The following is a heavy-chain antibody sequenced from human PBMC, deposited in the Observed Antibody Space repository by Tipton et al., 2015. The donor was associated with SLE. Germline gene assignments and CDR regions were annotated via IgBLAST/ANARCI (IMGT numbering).Heavy chain of an antibody. CDR3: ARVSSAMGYFDL. CDR2: IYSGGSST. J-gene: IGHJ2*01. V-gene: IGHV3-23*03. D-gene: IGHD6-19*01. CDR1: GFTFNKYA. Sequence: AVSGFTFNKYAMSWVRQAPGKGLEWVSVIYSGGSSTYYADSVQGRFTISRDFSKNTLYLQMNNLRAEDTAVYYCARVSSAMGYFDLWGRGTLVTVSS.